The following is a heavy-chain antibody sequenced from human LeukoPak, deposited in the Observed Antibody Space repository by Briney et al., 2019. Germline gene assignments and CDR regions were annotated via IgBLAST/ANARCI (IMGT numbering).Heavy chain of an antibody. J-gene: IGHJ6*03. CDR1: GFTFSSYS. V-gene: IGHV3-21*01. CDR3: ARARGDSMALYYYYMDV. CDR2: ISSSSSYI. Sequence: GGSLRLSCAASGFTFSSYSMNWVRQAPGKGLEWVSSISSSSSYIYYADSVKGRFTISRDNAKNSLYLQMNSLRAEDTAVYYCARARGDSMALYYYYMDVWGKGTTGTVSS. D-gene: IGHD4/OR15-4a*01.